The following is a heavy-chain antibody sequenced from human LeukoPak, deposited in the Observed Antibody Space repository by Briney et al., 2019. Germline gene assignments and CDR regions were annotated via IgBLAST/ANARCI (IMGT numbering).Heavy chain of an antibody. J-gene: IGHJ3*01. CDR2: ISGSGGST. CDR1: GFTFSSYA. D-gene: IGHD2-8*01. V-gene: IGHV3-23*01. Sequence: GGSLRLSCAASGFTFSSYAMSWVRQAPGKGLEWVSAISGSGGSTYYADSVKGRFTISRDDSKNTLFLQMNSLRAEDTAIYYCAKDSFSHNGIFDALDVWGQGTMVTVSS. CDR3: AKDSFSHNGIFDALDV.